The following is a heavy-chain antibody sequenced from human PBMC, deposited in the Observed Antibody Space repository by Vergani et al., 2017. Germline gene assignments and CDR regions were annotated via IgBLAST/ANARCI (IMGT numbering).Heavy chain of an antibody. Sequence: EVQLVESGGGLVQPGGSLRLSCAASGFTFSSYWMSWVRQAPGKGLEWVANIKQDGSEKYYVDSVKGRFTISRDNAKNSLYLQMNSLRAEDTAVYYCARDGARWLQYNWCDPWGQGTLVTVSS. CDR3: ARDGARWLQYNWCDP. CDR2: IKQDGSEK. J-gene: IGHJ5*02. V-gene: IGHV3-7*01. CDR1: GFTFSSYW. D-gene: IGHD5-24*01.